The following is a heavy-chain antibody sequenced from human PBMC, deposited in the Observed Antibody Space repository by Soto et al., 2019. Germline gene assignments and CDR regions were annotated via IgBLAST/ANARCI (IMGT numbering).Heavy chain of an antibody. V-gene: IGHV3-30*04. J-gene: IGHJ6*02. D-gene: IGHD5-12*01. Sequence: QMQLVESGGGAVQPGRSLRLSCAASGFTFSYYPMHWVRQAPGKGLEWVAVISFDGSNKYYADSVKGRFTISRDNSKNTLYLQMNSLRGEDTAVYYCARVPGDMVAFLYIYPLDGREPLSDVDVWGQGTTVTVSS. CDR1: GFTFSYYP. CDR2: ISFDGSNK. CDR3: ARVPGDMVAFLYIYPLDGREPLSDVDV.